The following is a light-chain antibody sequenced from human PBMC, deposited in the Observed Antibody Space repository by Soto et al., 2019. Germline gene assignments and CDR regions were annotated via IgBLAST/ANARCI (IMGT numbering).Light chain of an antibody. V-gene: IGKV1-5*01. J-gene: IGKJ1*01. Sequence: DIQMTQSPSTLSGSVGDRVTITCRASQTISSWLAWYQQKPGKAPKLLMYDASSLHSGVPSRFSGSGSGTEFTLTISSLQPDDFATYYCQQYDKYWTFGQGTKVDIK. CDR3: QQYDKYWT. CDR2: DAS. CDR1: QTISSW.